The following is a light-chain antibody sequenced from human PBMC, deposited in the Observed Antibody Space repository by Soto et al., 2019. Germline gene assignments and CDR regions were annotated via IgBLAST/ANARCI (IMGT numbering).Light chain of an antibody. CDR1: QSISSK. Sequence: EIVMTQSPATLSVSPGERATLSCRASQSISSKLGWYQQRPGQAPRLLIYGASTRATGIPARFSGSGSGTEFTLTISSLQSEDSAVYYCQQYNSWTTITFGQGTRLVIK. CDR3: QQYNSWTTIT. J-gene: IGKJ5*01. V-gene: IGKV3-15*01. CDR2: GAS.